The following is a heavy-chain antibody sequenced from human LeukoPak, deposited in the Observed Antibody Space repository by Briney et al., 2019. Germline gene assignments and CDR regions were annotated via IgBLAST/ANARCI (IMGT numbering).Heavy chain of an antibody. J-gene: IGHJ4*02. Sequence: GGSLRLSCAASGFTFSGHSMTWVRQAPGKGLEWVANINLDGSERFYVDFVKGRFTISRDNADNSRYLQMNSLRAEDTAVYYCGRVIAGAIDYWGQGTLVTVSS. CDR1: GFTFSGHS. V-gene: IGHV3-7*01. CDR2: INLDGSER. D-gene: IGHD6-13*01. CDR3: GRVIAGAIDY.